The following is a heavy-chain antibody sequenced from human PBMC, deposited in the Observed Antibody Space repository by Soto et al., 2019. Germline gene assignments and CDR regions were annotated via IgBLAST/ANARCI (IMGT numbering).Heavy chain of an antibody. Sequence: GASVKVSCKASGYTFTSYAMHWVRQAPGQRLEWMGWINAGNGNTKYSQKFQGRVTITRDTSASTAYMELSSLRSEDTAVYYCARSDGTTHYYYGMDVWGQGTTVSVSS. CDR1: GYTFTSYA. D-gene: IGHD1-1*01. CDR2: INAGNGNT. CDR3: ARSDGTTHYYYGMDV. J-gene: IGHJ6*02. V-gene: IGHV1-3*01.